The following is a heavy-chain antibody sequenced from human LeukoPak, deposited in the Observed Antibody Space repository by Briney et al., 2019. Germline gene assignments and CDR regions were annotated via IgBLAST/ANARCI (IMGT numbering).Heavy chain of an antibody. V-gene: IGHV1-8*03. CDR3: ARGRSTGYPYYFEY. D-gene: IGHD5-12*01. Sequence: ASVKVSCKASGYTFTSYDINWVRQATGQGLEWMGWMNPNSGSTGYAQKFQGRVTITRNTSISTAYMELSGLRSEDTAVYYCARGRSTGYPYYFEYWGQGTLVTISS. J-gene: IGHJ4*02. CDR1: GYTFTSYD. CDR2: MNPNSGST.